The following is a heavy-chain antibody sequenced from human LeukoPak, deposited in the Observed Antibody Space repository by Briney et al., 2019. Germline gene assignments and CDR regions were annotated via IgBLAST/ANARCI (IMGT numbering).Heavy chain of an antibody. CDR3: ARAFGSDSSGYYGYFDY. J-gene: IGHJ4*02. Sequence: SVKVSCKASGGTFSSYAISCVRQAPGQGLEWMGGIIPIFGTANYAQKFQGRVTITTDESTSTAYMELSSLRSEDTAVYYCARAFGSDSSGYYGYFDYWGQGTLVTVSS. CDR2: IIPIFGTA. V-gene: IGHV1-69*05. CDR1: GGTFSSYA. D-gene: IGHD3-22*01.